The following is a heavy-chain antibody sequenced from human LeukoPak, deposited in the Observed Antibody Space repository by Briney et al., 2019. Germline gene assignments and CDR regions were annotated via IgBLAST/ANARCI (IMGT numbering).Heavy chain of an antibody. J-gene: IGHJ5*02. CDR1: GGTFSSYD. CDR3: ARDPQLRYFDWLFQGTWFDP. Sequence: ASVKVSCKASGGTFSSYDINWVRQATGQGLEWMGWMNPNSGNTGYAQKFQGRVTMTRNTSISTAYMELSSLRSEDTAVYYCARDPQLRYFDWLFQGTWFDPWGQGTLVTVSS. CDR2: MNPNSGNT. D-gene: IGHD3-9*01. V-gene: IGHV1-8*02.